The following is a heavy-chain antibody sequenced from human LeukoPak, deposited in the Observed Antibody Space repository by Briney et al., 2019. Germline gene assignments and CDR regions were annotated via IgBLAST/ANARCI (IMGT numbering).Heavy chain of an antibody. CDR1: GFTFMSHA. CDR2: ISGSGETT. D-gene: IGHD3-10*01. CDR3: ARGEVRMVRGVVEI. V-gene: IGHV3-23*01. Sequence: PGGSLRLSCAASGFTFMSHAMYWVRQAPGQGLDWVSIISGSGETTYYADPVKGRFTIARDNFKNTVYLQMNSLRAEDTAMYYCARGEVRMVRGVVEIWGQGTMVTVSA. J-gene: IGHJ3*02.